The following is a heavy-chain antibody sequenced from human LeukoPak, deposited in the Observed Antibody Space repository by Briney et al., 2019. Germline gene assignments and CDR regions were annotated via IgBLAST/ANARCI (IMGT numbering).Heavy chain of an antibody. CDR3: ARENLAAAADY. D-gene: IGHD6-25*01. Sequence: WVSRIRGDGSMTNYADSVKGRFTISRDNAKNTLYMQMNSLRLEDTAVYYCARENLAAAADYWGQGTVVTVSS. V-gene: IGHV3-74*01. CDR2: IRGDGSMT. J-gene: IGHJ4*02.